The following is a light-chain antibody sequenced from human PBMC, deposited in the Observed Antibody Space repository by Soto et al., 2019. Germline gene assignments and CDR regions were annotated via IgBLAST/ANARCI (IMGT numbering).Light chain of an antibody. CDR3: QQYGDSPLT. Sequence: EIGLTGAPGTVSLSXXXXGXXXXXFSQSVTSSYLAWYQQKPGQAPRLLIYGVSSRATGIPDRFSGSGAGTDFTLTISRLEPEDFAVYYCQQYGDSPLTFGGGTKVDIK. CDR1: QSVTSSY. V-gene: IGKV3-20*01. J-gene: IGKJ4*01. CDR2: GVS.